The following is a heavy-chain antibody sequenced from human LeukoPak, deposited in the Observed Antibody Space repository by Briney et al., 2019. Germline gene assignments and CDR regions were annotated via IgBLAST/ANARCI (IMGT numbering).Heavy chain of an antibody. CDR3: ARDVVYYDSSGYYYFDY. CDR1: GYTFTGYY. D-gene: IGHD3-22*01. J-gene: IGHJ4*02. CDR2: INPNSGGT. V-gene: IGHV1-2*02. Sequence: GATVKVSCKASGYTFTGYYMHWVRQAPGQGLERMGWINPNSGGTNYAQKFQGRVTMTRDTSISTAYMELSRLRSDDTAVYYCARDVVYYDSSGYYYFDYWGQGTLVTVSS.